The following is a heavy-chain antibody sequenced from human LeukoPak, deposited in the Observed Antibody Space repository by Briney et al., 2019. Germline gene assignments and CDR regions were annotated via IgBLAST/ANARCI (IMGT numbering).Heavy chain of an antibody. J-gene: IGHJ5*02. CDR2: IKQDGSEK. CDR3: ARDDCSSISCYHNWFDP. D-gene: IGHD2-2*01. V-gene: IGHV3-7*01. Sequence: QPGGSLRLSCAASGFTFSSYWMSWVRQAPGKGLEWVANIKQDGSEKYYVDSVMGRFTISRDNAKNSLHLQMNSLRAEDTAVYYCARDDCSSISCYHNWFDPWGQGTLVTVSS. CDR1: GFTFSSYW.